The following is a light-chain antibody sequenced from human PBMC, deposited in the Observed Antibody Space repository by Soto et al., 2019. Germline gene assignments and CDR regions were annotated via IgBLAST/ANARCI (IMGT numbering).Light chain of an antibody. Sequence: QSALTQPASVSGSPGQSITISCTGTSSDVGGYNYVSWYQQHPGKAPKLMIYDVSNRPSGVSNRFSGSKSGNTASLTISGLQAEDKAHYHCSSYTSSSTYVVFGGGTKLTVL. CDR1: SSDVGGYNY. V-gene: IGLV2-14*01. CDR2: DVS. CDR3: SSYTSSSTYVV. J-gene: IGLJ2*01.